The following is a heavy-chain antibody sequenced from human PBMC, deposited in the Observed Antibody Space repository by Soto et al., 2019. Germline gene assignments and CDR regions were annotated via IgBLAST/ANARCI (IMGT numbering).Heavy chain of an antibody. CDR3: ATSGASLQYNYYYCMDV. CDR1: GYTLTELS. CDR2: FDPEDGET. V-gene: IGHV1-24*01. J-gene: IGHJ6*02. Sequence: ASVKVSCKVSGYTLTELSMHWVRQAPGKGLEWMGGFDPEDGETIYAQKFQGRVTMTEDTSTDTAYMELSSLRSEDTAVYYCATSGASLQYNYYYCMDVGGQGTTVTVSS. D-gene: IGHD4-4*01.